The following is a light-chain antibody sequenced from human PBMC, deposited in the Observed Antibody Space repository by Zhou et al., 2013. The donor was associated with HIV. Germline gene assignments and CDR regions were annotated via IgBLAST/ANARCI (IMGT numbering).Light chain of an antibody. CDR1: QGISSW. CDR3: QQYNTYST. J-gene: IGKJ4*01. Sequence: DIQMTQSPSSVSASVGDRVTITCRASQGISSWLAWYQQKPGKAPNLLIHKTSTLQSGVPSRFSGSGSGTQYTLSINGLQPDDSATYYCQQYNTYSTFGGGTKVEI. V-gene: IGKV1-5*03. CDR2: KTS.